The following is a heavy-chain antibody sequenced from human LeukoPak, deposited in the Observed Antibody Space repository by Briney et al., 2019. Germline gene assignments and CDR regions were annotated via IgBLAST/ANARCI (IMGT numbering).Heavy chain of an antibody. Sequence: SETLSLTCTVSGGSISNYYWTWIRQPPGKGLEWIGYINYSGSTNYNPSLKSRVTISVDTSKNQFSLKLSSVTAADTAVYYCVRDKGQYGSGTRGFTWFDPWGQGTLVTVSS. J-gene: IGHJ5*02. CDR1: GGSISNYY. D-gene: IGHD3-10*01. CDR3: VRDKGQYGSGTRGFTWFDP. CDR2: INYSGST. V-gene: IGHV4-59*01.